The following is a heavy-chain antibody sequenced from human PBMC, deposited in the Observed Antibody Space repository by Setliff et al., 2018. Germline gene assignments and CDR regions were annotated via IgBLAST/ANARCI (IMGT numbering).Heavy chain of an antibody. CDR1: GGSISSGGYY. CDR3: ARESRYYYDNLGTLDY. CDR2: IYSSGST. V-gene: IGHV4-30-4*08. J-gene: IGHJ4*02. Sequence: PSETLSLTCTVSGGSISSGGYYWSWIRQHPGKGLEWIGYIYSSGSTYYNPSLKSRVSISVDTSKNQFSLKLSSVTAADTAVYYCARESRYYYDNLGTLDYWGQGTLVTVSS. D-gene: IGHD3-22*01.